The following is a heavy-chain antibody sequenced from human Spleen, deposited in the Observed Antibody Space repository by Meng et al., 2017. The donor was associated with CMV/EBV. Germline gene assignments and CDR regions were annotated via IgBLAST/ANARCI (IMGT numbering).Heavy chain of an antibody. V-gene: IGHV3-74*01. CDR2: INGDETDR. Sequence: GGSLRLSCAASGFTFSSHRMHWVRQAPGKGLIWLSRINGDETDRSYVDSVKGRFTISRDNTKNTLYLQMNSLRAEDTAVYYCAKEGGYCSGTSCYGVLGYFDYWGQGTLVTVSS. D-gene: IGHD2-2*01. CDR3: AKEGGYCSGTSCYGVLGYFDY. CDR1: GFTFSSHR. J-gene: IGHJ4*02.